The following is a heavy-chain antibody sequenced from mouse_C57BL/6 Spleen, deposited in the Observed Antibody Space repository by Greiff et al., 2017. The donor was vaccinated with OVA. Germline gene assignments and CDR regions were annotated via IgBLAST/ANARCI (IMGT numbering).Heavy chain of an antibody. Sequence: QVQLKQSGPELVKPGASVKISCKASGYAFSSSWMNWVKQRPGKGLEWIGRIYPGDGDTNYNGKFKGKATLTADKSSSTAYMQLSSLTSEDSAVYFCAREDYYGSSYRDYWGKGTSVTVSS. J-gene: IGHJ4*01. V-gene: IGHV1-82*01. CDR2: IYPGDGDT. CDR1: GYAFSSSW. D-gene: IGHD1-1*01. CDR3: AREDYYGSSYRDY.